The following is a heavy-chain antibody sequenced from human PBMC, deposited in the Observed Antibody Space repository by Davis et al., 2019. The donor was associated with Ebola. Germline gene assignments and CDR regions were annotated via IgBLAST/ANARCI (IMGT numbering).Heavy chain of an antibody. CDR2: VHGGNGNT. Sequence: ASVKVSCKASGFTLANYAIHWVRQAPGQRLEWMGWVHGGNGNTKYSQRFQGRVTITTDTSASTAYLDLSSLRSDDTAVFYCARATFGYNSGWYADYWGQGTLVTVSS. D-gene: IGHD6-19*01. J-gene: IGHJ4*02. V-gene: IGHV1-3*01. CDR3: ARATFGYNSGWYADY. CDR1: GFTLANYA.